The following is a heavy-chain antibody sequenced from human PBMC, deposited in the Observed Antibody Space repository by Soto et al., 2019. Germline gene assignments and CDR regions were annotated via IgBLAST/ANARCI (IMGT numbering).Heavy chain of an antibody. CDR3: ASTYYYSSGSALRD. CDR2: IYHSGST. Sequence: QLQLQESGSGLVKPSQTLSLTCAVSGGSISSGGYSWSWIRQPPGKGLECIGYIYHSGSTYYNPSLNTRVPISVDRSKNQFSLKLSSVAAADTAVYYCASTYYYSSGSALRDWGQGTLVTVSS. CDR1: GGSISSGGYS. V-gene: IGHV4-30-2*01. J-gene: IGHJ1*01. D-gene: IGHD3-22*01.